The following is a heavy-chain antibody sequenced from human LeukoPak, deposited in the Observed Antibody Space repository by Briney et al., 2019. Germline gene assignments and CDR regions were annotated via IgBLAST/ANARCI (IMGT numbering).Heavy chain of an antibody. V-gene: IGHV3-20*01. Sequence: PGGSLRLSCAASGFTFEDYGMSWVRQAPGKGLEWVCGFNWNGGRTSYTHSVKRRFTISRDNAKNSLYLQMNSLRAEDTALYHCARVKGYYGSGSPRAYHYGMDVWGQGTTVTVSS. CDR3: ARVKGYYGSGSPRAYHYGMDV. J-gene: IGHJ6*02. CDR1: GFTFEDYG. CDR2: FNWNGGRT. D-gene: IGHD3-10*01.